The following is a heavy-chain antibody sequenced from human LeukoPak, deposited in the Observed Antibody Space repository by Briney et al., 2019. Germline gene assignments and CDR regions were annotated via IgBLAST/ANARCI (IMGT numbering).Heavy chain of an antibody. D-gene: IGHD1-26*01. J-gene: IGHJ3*01. CDR3: IKDMGFDLLKDAFDV. Sequence: PGGSLRLSCAGAGFSLDDYAMHWVRHPPGKGLEWVSSISWDSGNMAYADSVKGRFTVSRDNAKNSLFLQMNSLRAEDTALYYCIKDMGFDLLKDAFDVWGHGTMVTVSS. CDR2: ISWDSGNM. V-gene: IGHV3-9*01. CDR1: GFSLDDYA.